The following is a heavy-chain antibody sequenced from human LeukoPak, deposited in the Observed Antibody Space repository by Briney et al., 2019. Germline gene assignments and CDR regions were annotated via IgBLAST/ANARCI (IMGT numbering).Heavy chain of an antibody. J-gene: IGHJ1*01. CDR3: ARGVGATLFTFQH. CDR1: GGSISSSSYY. V-gene: IGHV4-39*07. Sequence: MASETLSLTCTVSGGSISSSSYYWGWIRQPPGKGLEWIGEINHSGSTNYNPSLKSRVTISVDTSKNQFSLKLSSVTAADTAVYYCARGVGATLFTFQHWGQGTLVTVSS. CDR2: INHSGST. D-gene: IGHD1-26*01.